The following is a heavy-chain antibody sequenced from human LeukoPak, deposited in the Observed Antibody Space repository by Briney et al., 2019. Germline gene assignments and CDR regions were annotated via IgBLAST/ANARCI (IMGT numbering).Heavy chain of an antibody. CDR3: ATAALITMVRGSTPYYFDY. V-gene: IGHV1-24*01. CDR2: FDPEDGET. CDR1: GYTLTELS. Sequence: ASVKVSCKVSGYTLTELSMHWVRQAPGKGLEWMGGFDPEDGETIYAQKFQGRVIMTEDTSTDTAYMELSSLRSEDTAVYYCATAALITMVRGSTPYYFDYWGQGTLVTVSS. D-gene: IGHD3-10*01. J-gene: IGHJ4*02.